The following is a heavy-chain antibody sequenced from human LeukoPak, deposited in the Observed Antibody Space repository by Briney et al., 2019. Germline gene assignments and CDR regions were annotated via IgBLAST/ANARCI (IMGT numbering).Heavy chain of an antibody. CDR2: VNPNSGGT. D-gene: IGHD2-2*01. CDR3: ARDPLVVPAAPEYNWFDP. J-gene: IGHJ5*02. V-gene: IGHV1-2*06. Sequence: ASVKVSCKASGYTFTGYYMHWVRQAPGQGLEWMGRVNPNSGGTNYAQKFQGRVTMTRDTSISTAYMELSRLRSDDTAVYYCARDPLVVPAAPEYNWFDPWGQGTLVTVSS. CDR1: GYTFTGYY.